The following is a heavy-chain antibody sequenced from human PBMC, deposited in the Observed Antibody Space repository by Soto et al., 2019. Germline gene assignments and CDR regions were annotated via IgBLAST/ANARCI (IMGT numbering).Heavy chain of an antibody. D-gene: IGHD6-6*01. J-gene: IGHJ2*01. CDR3: ARAQESYSSSSGNWYFDL. CDR2: IYYSGST. Sequence: QVQLQESGPGLVKPSQTLSLTCTVSGGSISSGGYYRSWIRQHPGKGLEWIGYIYYSGSTYYNPSLKSRVTISVDTSKNQFSLKLSSVTAADTAVYYCARAQESYSSSSGNWYFDLWGRGTLVTVSS. V-gene: IGHV4-31*03. CDR1: GGSISSGGYY.